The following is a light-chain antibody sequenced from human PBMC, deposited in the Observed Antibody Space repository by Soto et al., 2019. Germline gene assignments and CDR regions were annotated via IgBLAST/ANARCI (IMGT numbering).Light chain of an antibody. CDR2: DVT. CDR1: SSDVGAFNY. Sequence: QSVMTQPASGSGPPGQSITISCIGTSSDVGAFNYVSWYQHHPGKAPKLIIYDVTDRPSGVSTRFSASKSGNTASLTISGLQAEDEADYYCSSYTTRNTEVFGTGTKVTVL. CDR3: SSYTTRNTEV. J-gene: IGLJ1*01. V-gene: IGLV2-14*03.